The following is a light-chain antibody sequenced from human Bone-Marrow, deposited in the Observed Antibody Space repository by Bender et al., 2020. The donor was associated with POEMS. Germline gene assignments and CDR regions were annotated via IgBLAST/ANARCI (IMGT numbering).Light chain of an antibody. J-gene: IGLJ3*02. CDR3: SSYTKLTTRV. CDR1: SSDIGGYSY. Sequence: QSDLTQPASVSGSPGQSITIPCTGTSSDIGGYSYVSWYQQYPDKAPKLIIYDVTIRPSGVSYRFSGSKSGNTASLTISGLRADDEAVYYCSSYTKLTTRVFGGGTRLTV. CDR2: DVT. V-gene: IGLV2-14*01.